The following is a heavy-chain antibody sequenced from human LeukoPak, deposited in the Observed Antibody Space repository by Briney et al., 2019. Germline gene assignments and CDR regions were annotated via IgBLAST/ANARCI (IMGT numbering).Heavy chain of an antibody. CDR3: AIRRDYGDYVSEI. CDR1: GGSISSSSYY. Sequence: SETLSLTCTVSGGSISSSSYYWGWIRQPPGQGLEWIVSIYYSGSTYYNPSLKSRITISVYTSKTQFSLKLSSVTAADTAVYYCAIRRDYGDYVSEIWGQGTLFTVSS. J-gene: IGHJ4*02. D-gene: IGHD4-17*01. V-gene: IGHV4-39*01. CDR2: IYYSGST.